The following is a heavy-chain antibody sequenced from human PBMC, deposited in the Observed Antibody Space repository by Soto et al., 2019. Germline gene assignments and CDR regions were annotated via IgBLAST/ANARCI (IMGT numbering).Heavy chain of an antibody. J-gene: IGHJ4*02. CDR3: VRDGAYSYGYPGFDH. CDR2: IGIGSTTI. D-gene: IGHD5-18*01. V-gene: IGHV3-48*03. Sequence: PGGSLRLSWEASGFTFSSYEMHWVRQAPGKGLEWLSYIGIGSTTIYYADSVKGRFTISRDNAKDSLYLHMFSLRAEDTAVYYCVRDGAYSYGYPGFDHWGQGTLVTVSS. CDR1: GFTFSSYE.